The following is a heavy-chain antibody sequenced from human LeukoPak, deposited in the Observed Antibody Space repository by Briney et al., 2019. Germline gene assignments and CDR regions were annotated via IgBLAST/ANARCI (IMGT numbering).Heavy chain of an antibody. J-gene: IGHJ6*03. CDR3: ARAGCSSTSCYGYYYYYMDV. Sequence: GGSLRLSCAASGFTFSNYNMNWVRQAPGKGLEWVSSISSGSSYIYYVDSVKGRFTISRDNAKNFLSLQMNSLRAEDTAVYYCARAGCSSTSCYGYYYYYMDVWGKGTTVTVSS. D-gene: IGHD2-2*01. CDR2: ISSGSSYI. CDR1: GFTFSNYN. V-gene: IGHV3-21*01.